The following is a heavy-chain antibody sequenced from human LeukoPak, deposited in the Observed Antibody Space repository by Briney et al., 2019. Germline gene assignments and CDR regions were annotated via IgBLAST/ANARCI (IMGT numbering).Heavy chain of an antibody. J-gene: IGHJ4*02. D-gene: IGHD3-10*01. CDR1: GFTVSSNY. CDR3: AKRGVVIRVILVGFHKEAYYFDS. V-gene: IGHV3-23*01. Sequence: PGGSLRLSCAASGFTVSSNYMSWVRQAPGKELEWVAGISGSGGGTHYADSVKGRFTISRDNPKNTLHLQMNSLRAEDTAVYFCAKRGVVIRVILVGFHKEAYYFDSWGQGALVIVSS. CDR2: ISGSGGGT.